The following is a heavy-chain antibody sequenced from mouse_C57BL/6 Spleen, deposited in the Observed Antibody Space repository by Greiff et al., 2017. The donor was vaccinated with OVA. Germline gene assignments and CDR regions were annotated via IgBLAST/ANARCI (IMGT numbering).Heavy chain of an antibody. CDR1: GFTFSDYG. CDR3: ARLTGTFAY. CDR2: ISSGSSTI. Sequence: VQLKESGGGLVKPGGSLKLSCAASGFTFSDYGMHWVRQAPEKGLEWVAYISSGSSTIYYADTVKGRFTISRDNAKNTLFLQMTSLRSEDTAMYYCARLTGTFAYWGQGTLVTVSA. V-gene: IGHV5-17*01. D-gene: IGHD4-1*01. J-gene: IGHJ3*01.